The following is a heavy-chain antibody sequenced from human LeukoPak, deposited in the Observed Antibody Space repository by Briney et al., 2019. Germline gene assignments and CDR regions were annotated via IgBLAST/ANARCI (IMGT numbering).Heavy chain of an antibody. J-gene: IGHJ4*02. CDR3: ARGLYGSGTYGGFDY. Sequence: GGSLRLSCAASGSTVSSDYMSWVRQAPGKGLEWVSVIYCGGTTYYADSVKGRFTISRDNYKNTLYLQMNGLRAEDTAVYYCARGLYGSGTYGGFDYWGQGTLVTVSS. V-gene: IGHV3-53*01. CDR1: GSTVSSDY. D-gene: IGHD3-10*01. CDR2: IYCGGTT.